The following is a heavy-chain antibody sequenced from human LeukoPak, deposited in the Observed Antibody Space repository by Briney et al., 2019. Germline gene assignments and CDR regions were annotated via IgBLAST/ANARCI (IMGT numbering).Heavy chain of an antibody. J-gene: IGHJ4*02. D-gene: IGHD5-12*01. Sequence: GESLRHSCGASGFTFTTHWIHWVRQAPGKGLVWVSRIKPDGSDTNYADSVKGRFTISRDNAKNTVYLQMNSLRAEDTAVYYCARGKYGGYFIDYWGQGTLVTVSS. CDR2: IKPDGSDT. CDR3: ARGKYGGYFIDY. V-gene: IGHV3-74*01. CDR1: GFTFTTHW.